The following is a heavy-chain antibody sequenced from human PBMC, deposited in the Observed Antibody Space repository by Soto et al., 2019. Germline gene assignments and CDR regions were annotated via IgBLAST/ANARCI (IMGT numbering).Heavy chain of an antibody. Sequence: PGGSLRLSCAASGFTFSSYAMSWVRQAPGKGLEWVSAISGSGGSTYYADSVKGRFTISRDNSKNTLYLQMNSLRAEDTAVYYCAKRGEYCTNGVCSMVWFDPWGQGTLVTSPQ. J-gene: IGHJ5*02. V-gene: IGHV3-23*01. CDR2: ISGSGGST. D-gene: IGHD2-8*01. CDR3: AKRGEYCTNGVCSMVWFDP. CDR1: GFTFSSYA.